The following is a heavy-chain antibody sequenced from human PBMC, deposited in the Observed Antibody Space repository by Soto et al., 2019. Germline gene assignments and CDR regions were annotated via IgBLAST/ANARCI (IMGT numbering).Heavy chain of an antibody. CDR1: GGTFSSYA. Sequence: GASVKVSCKASGGTFSSYAISWVRQAPGQGLEWMGGIIPIFGTANYAQKFQGRGTITADESTSTAYMELSSLRSEDTAVYYCARSVQYRSSSDYWGQGTLVTVSS. CDR2: IIPIFGTA. J-gene: IGHJ4*02. V-gene: IGHV1-69*13. CDR3: ARSVQYRSSSDY. D-gene: IGHD6-6*01.